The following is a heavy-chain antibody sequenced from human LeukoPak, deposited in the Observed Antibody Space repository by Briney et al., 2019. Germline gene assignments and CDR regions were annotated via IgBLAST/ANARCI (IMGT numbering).Heavy chain of an antibody. D-gene: IGHD5-12*01. CDR3: ARPRGYSEELFDP. V-gene: IGHV1-2*02. CDR1: GGTFSSYA. J-gene: IGHJ5*02. CDR2: INPNSGGT. Sequence: ASVKVSCKASGGTFSSYAISWVRQAPGQGLEWMGWINPNSGGTNYAQKFQGRVTMTRDTSISTAYMELSRLRSDDTAVYYCARPRGYSEELFDPWGQGTLVTVSS.